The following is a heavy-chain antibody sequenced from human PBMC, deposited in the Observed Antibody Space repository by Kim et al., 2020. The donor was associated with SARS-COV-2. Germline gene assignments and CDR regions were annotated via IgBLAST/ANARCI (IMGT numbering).Heavy chain of an antibody. CDR1: GFTFSYYA. V-gene: IGHV3-23*01. CDR2: ITAGGDTT. Sequence: GGSLRLSCAASGFTFSYYAINWVRQAPGKGLEWVSAITAGGDTTYYADSVKGRFAISRDNSKNTLYLQMDSLRAEDTAIYYCAKRGSSGGSRYYFHYWGQGTLVTVSS. J-gene: IGHJ4*02. D-gene: IGHD2-15*01. CDR3: AKRGSSGGSRYYFHY.